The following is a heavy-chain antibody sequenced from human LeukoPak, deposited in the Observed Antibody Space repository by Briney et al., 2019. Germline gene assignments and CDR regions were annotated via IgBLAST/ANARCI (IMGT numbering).Heavy chain of an antibody. CDR1: GFTFDDYG. V-gene: IGHV3-20*04. D-gene: IGHD1-26*01. CDR2: INWNCGST. J-gene: IGHJ4*02. Sequence: GGSLRLSCAASGFTFDDYGMSWGRQAPGKGLEWVSGINWNCGSTGYADSVKGRFTISRDNAKNSLYLQMNSLRAEDTALYYCARDLEWELLTFDYWGQGTLVTVSS. CDR3: ARDLEWELLTFDY.